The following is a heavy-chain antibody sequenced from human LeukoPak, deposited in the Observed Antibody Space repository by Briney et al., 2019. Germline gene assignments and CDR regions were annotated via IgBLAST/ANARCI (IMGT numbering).Heavy chain of an antibody. Sequence: GGSLRLSCAASGFTFSRYSMNWVRQAPGKGLEWVSSICISSSYIYYADSVKGRFTISRDNAKNSLYLQMNSVRAEDTAVYYCARGLHYYYDSSGYYGYGGQGTLVTVSS. CDR2: ICISSSYI. CDR1: GFTFSRYS. D-gene: IGHD3-22*01. CDR3: ARGLHYYYDSSGYYGY. V-gene: IGHV3-21*01. J-gene: IGHJ4*02.